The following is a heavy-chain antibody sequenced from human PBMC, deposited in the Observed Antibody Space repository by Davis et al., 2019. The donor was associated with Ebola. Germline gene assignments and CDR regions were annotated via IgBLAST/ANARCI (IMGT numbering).Heavy chain of an antibody. V-gene: IGHV3-7*03. Sequence: PGGSLRLSCVASGFSFSSFWMNWARQAPGKGLEWVASVSGDGYTKYHMDSVRGRFTVSRDNAKNLVFLEMNSLRVDDTAVYFCAKDLNWNPFYSWGQGTRVVVSS. CDR3: AKDLNWNPFYS. J-gene: IGHJ5*01. CDR2: VSGDGYTK. D-gene: IGHD1-1*01. CDR1: GFSFSSFW.